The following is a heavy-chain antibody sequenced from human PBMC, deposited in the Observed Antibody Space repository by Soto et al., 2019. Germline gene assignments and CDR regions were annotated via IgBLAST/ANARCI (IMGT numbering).Heavy chain of an antibody. D-gene: IGHD3-3*01. V-gene: IGHV1-18*01. Sequence: QVQLVQSGAEVKKPGASVKVSCKASGYTFTSYGISWVRQAPGQGLEWMGWISAYNGNTNYAQKRQGRVTMTTDTSTSTAYMELRSLRSDDTAVYYCARCLYFWSACGELDYWGQGTLVTVSS. J-gene: IGHJ4*02. CDR1: GYTFTSYG. CDR2: ISAYNGNT. CDR3: ARCLYFWSACGELDY.